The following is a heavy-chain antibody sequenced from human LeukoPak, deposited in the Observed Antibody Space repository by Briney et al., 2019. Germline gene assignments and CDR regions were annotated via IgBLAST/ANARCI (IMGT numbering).Heavy chain of an antibody. CDR1: GCTFTGYY. V-gene: IGHV1-2*02. Sequence: ASVKVSCKASGCTFTGYYMHWVRQAPGQGLEWMGWINPNSGGTNYAQKFLGRVTMTRDTSISTAYMELSRLRSDDTAVYYCARPLLPYCSGGSCYSAWQHWGQGTLVTVSS. D-gene: IGHD2-15*01. CDR2: INPNSGGT. J-gene: IGHJ1*01. CDR3: ARPLLPYCSGGSCYSAWQH.